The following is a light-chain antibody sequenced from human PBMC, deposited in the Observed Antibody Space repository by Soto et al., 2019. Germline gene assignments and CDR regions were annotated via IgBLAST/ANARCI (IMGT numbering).Light chain of an antibody. V-gene: IGKV1-5*01. CDR2: DAS. CDR3: QQYESFSRT. J-gene: IGKJ1*01. Sequence: DIQMTQSPPPLPAPVGTRSTTPSRPSQGISTWLAWYQRKPGQAPKLLIYDASTLESGVPSRFTGSGSETDFTLTISSLQPDDFATYYCQQYESFSRTFGQGTRVEI. CDR1: QGISTW.